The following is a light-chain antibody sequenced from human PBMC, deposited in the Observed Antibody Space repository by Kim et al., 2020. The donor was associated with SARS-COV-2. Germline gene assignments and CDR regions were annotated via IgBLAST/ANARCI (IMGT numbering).Light chain of an antibody. CDR2: SAS. CDR3: QQLYFYPRT. V-gene: IGKV1-9*01. J-gene: IGKJ1*01. Sequence: GDRVTIACRASQGISTSIAWYQQKPGKAPMLLIYSASTLQSGVPSRFRGSGSGTDFTLTISSLQPEDFATYYCQQLYFYPRTFGQGTKVDIK. CDR1: QGISTS.